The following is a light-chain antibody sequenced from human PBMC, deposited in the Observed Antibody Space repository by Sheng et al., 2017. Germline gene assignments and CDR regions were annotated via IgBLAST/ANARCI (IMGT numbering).Light chain of an antibody. CDR3: QHYYSWPRT. J-gene: IGKJ1*01. Sequence: EIVMTQSPATLSVSPGERATLSCRASQSLGDFLAWFQQKPGQPPRLLISRASTRATGVPARFSGSGFGTEFTLTISSLQPEDFASYYCQHYYSWPRTFGPRD. V-gene: IGKV3-15*01. CDR2: RAS. CDR1: QSLGDF.